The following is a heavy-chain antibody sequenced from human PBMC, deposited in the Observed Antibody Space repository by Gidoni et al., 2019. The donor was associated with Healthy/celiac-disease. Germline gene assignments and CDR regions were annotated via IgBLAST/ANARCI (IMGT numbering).Heavy chain of an antibody. CDR2: IDWDDDK. V-gene: IGHV2-70*04. CDR3: ARENYYGSGSYGYYYGMDV. D-gene: IGHD3-10*01. Sequence: QVTLKESGPALVKPTQTLTLTCTFSGFPLSTSGMRVSWIRQPPGKALEWLARIDWDDDKFYSTSLKTRLTISKDTSKNQVVLTMTNMDPVDTATYYCARENYYGSGSYGYYYGMDVWGQGTTVTVSS. CDR1: GFPLSTSGMR. J-gene: IGHJ6*02.